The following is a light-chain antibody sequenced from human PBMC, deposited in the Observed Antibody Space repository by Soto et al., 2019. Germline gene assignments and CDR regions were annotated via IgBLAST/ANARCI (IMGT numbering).Light chain of an antibody. J-gene: IGKJ5*01. Sequence: DIQMTQSPSSLSASVGNRVSISCRASQGITTHLAWYQQKPGKAPKVLIYAASTLQPGVPSRFSGSGSGTDFTLSINSLQPDDFATYYCQNYDSAPITFGQGTRLEIK. V-gene: IGKV1-27*01. CDR2: AAS. CDR3: QNYDSAPIT. CDR1: QGITTH.